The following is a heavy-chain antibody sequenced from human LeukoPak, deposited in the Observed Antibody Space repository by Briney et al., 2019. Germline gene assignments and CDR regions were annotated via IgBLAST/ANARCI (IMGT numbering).Heavy chain of an antibody. Sequence: ASVEVSCRASGYTFTGYYMHWVRQAPGQGLEWMGWINPHSGGTNYAQKFQGRVTMTRDTSISTAYMELSRLRSDDTAVYYCATVYDSSGYPFDYWGQRTLVTVSS. CDR2: INPHSGGT. V-gene: IGHV1-2*02. CDR1: GYTFTGYY. J-gene: IGHJ4*02. CDR3: ATVYDSSGYPFDY. D-gene: IGHD3-22*01.